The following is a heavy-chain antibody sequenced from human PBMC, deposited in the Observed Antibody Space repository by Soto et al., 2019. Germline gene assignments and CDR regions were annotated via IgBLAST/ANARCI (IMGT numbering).Heavy chain of an antibody. Sequence: PGGSLRLSCAASGFTFSRYSMNWVRQASGKGLEWVSSISGSGSYIYYADSMKGRFTISRDYAQNLLYLQMNSLRAEDTAVYYCTRGQDGYNSIDYWGQGALVTVSS. J-gene: IGHJ4*02. CDR2: ISGSGSYI. CDR1: GFTFSRYS. D-gene: IGHD5-12*01. CDR3: TRGQDGYNSIDY. V-gene: IGHV3-21*01.